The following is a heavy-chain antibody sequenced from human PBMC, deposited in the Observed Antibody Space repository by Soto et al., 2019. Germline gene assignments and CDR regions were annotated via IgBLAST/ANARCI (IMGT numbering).Heavy chain of an antibody. CDR3: ARGYYDFWSATPGGMDV. V-gene: IGHV4-31*03. J-gene: IGHJ6*01. CDR2: IYYSGST. Sequence: SETLSLTCTFSVGSISSGVYYWSWIRQHPGKGLEWIGYIYYSGSTYYNPSLKSRVTISVDTSKNQFSLKLSSVTAADTAVYYCARGYYDFWSATPGGMDVWGQGTPVTVSS. D-gene: IGHD3-3*01. CDR1: VGSISSGVYY.